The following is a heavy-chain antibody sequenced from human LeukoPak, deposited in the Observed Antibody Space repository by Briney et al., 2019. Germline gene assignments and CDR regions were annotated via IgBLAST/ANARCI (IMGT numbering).Heavy chain of an antibody. J-gene: IGHJ4*02. V-gene: IGHV3-9*01. CDR1: GFTFDNYA. CDR2: ISWNSDNI. CDR3: GKASSGYYSAILD. Sequence: GGSLRLSCAASGFTFDNYAMYWVRQAPGKGLEWVSVISWNSDNIDYADSVKGRFTISRDNAKNSLYLQMNSLREEDTALYYCGKASSGYYSAILDWGQGTLVTVSS. D-gene: IGHD3-22*01.